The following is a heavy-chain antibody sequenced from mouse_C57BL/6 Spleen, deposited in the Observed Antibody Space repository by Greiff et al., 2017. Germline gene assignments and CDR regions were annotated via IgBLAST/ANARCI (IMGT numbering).Heavy chain of an antibody. D-gene: IGHD2-5*01. CDR3: EIRVYSNYDAMDY. V-gene: IGHV5-17*01. Sequence: EVQLVESGGGLVKPGGSLKLSCAASGFTFSDYGMHWVRQAPEKGLEWVAYISSGSSTIYYADTVKGRFTISRYNAKNTLFLQMTSLRSEDTEMYDSEIRVYSNYDAMDYWGQGTSVTVSS. J-gene: IGHJ4*01. CDR1: GFTFSDYG. CDR2: ISSGSSTI.